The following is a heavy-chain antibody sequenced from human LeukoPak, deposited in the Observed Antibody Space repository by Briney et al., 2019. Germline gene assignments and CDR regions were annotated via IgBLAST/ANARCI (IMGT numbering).Heavy chain of an antibody. CDR2: TSSSDAGT. Sequence: GGSLRLSCGASGFTFSSYAMSWVRQAPGKGLEWVSATSSSDAGTYYADSVRGRFTISRDNSKNTLYLQMNSLRVEDAAVYYCARAPVTSCRGAYCYPFDYWGQGTLVTASS. J-gene: IGHJ4*02. CDR1: GFTFSSYA. D-gene: IGHD2-21*01. V-gene: IGHV3-23*01. CDR3: ARAPVTSCRGAYCYPFDY.